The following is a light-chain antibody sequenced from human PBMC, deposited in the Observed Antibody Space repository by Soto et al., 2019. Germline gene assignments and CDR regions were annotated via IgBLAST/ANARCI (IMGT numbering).Light chain of an antibody. V-gene: IGKV3-20*01. J-gene: IGKJ2*01. CDR3: QQYNSSPYT. Sequence: VLTQSPGTLSLSPGERATLSCRASQSVMNTYLAWYQQRPGQAPRLLIYGASNRATGIPDRFSGSGSGTDFTLSISRLEPEDFAVYYCQQYNSSPYTFGQGTKLEIK. CDR1: QSVMNTY. CDR2: GAS.